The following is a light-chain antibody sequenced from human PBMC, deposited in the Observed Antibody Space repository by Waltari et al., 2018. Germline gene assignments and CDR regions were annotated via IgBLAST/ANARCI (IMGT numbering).Light chain of an antibody. J-gene: IGLJ3*02. V-gene: IGLV1-44*01. CDR2: SND. CDR1: SANIGLKI. CDR3: AAWDDSLKVGV. Sequence: QSVLTPPHSASGTPGQRVTISCSGSSANIGLKIVNWYQQLPGTAPKLLIYSNDQRPSGVPDRFSGSKSGTSASLAISGLQSEDEADYYCAAWDDSLKVGVFGGGTKLTVL.